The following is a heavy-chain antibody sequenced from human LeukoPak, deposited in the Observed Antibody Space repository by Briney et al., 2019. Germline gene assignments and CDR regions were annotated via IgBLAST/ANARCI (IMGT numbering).Heavy chain of an antibody. V-gene: IGHV1-24*01. Sequence: ASVKVSCKVSGYTLTELSMHWVRQAPGKGLEWMGGFDPEDGETIYAQKFQGRVTMTEDTSTDTAYMELSSLRSEGTAVYYCATWTEIVVVPAGFDYWGQGTLVTVSS. D-gene: IGHD2-2*01. J-gene: IGHJ4*02. CDR1: GYTLTELS. CDR3: ATWTEIVVVPAGFDY. CDR2: FDPEDGET.